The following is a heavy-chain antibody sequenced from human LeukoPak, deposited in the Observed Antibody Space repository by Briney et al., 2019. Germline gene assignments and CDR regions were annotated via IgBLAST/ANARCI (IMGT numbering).Heavy chain of an antibody. J-gene: IGHJ1*01. CDR2: INNDGSST. Sequence: PGGSLRLSCGASGFTFSSYWMHWVRHAPGKGLVWVSRINNDGSSTSYADSVQGRFTISRDNAKNSLYLQMNSLRAEDTALYYCAGTYYYDSSGFYPEFFQHWGQGTLVIISS. V-gene: IGHV3-74*01. D-gene: IGHD3-22*01. CDR3: AGTYYYDSSGFYPEFFQH. CDR1: GFTFSSYW.